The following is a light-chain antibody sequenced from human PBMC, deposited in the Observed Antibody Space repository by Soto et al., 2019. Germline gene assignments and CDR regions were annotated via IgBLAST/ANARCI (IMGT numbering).Light chain of an antibody. CDR3: QQYGSSYT. CDR2: GAS. CDR1: QTVSSS. Sequence: EIVLTQSPGTLSLSPGERATPSCRASQTVSSSLAWYQQKPGQAPRLLIYGASTRATDIPDRFSGSGSGTDFTLTISRLEPEDFAVYYCQQYGSSYTFGQGTKLEIK. J-gene: IGKJ2*01. V-gene: IGKV3-20*01.